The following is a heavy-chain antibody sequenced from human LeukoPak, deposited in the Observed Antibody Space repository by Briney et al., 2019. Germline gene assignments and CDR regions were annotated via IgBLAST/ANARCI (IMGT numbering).Heavy chain of an antibody. J-gene: IGHJ4*02. V-gene: IGHV3-33*08. D-gene: IGHD1-26*01. CDR1: GFTFSDFS. CDR2: IWYDGSNK. Sequence: PGGSLRLSCTASGFTFSDFSMHWVRQAPGKGLEWVAVIWYDGSNKYYADSVKGRFTISRDNSKNTLYLQMNSLRAEDTAVYYCARAEEWELLLDYWGQGTLVTVSS. CDR3: ARAEEWELLLDY.